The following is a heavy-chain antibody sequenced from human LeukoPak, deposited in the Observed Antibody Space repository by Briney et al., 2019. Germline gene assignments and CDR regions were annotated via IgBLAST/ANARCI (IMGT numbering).Heavy chain of an antibody. V-gene: IGHV3-48*04. CDR3: ARDLYCSSTSCSQGWFDP. J-gene: IGHJ5*02. CDR1: GFTFSSYS. Sequence: GGSLRPSCAASGFTFSSYSMNWVRQAPGKGLEWVPYISSSSSTIYYADSVKGRFTISRDNAKNSLYLQMNSLRAEDTAVYYCARDLYCSSTSCSQGWFDPWGQGTLVTVSS. CDR2: ISSSSSTI. D-gene: IGHD2-2*01.